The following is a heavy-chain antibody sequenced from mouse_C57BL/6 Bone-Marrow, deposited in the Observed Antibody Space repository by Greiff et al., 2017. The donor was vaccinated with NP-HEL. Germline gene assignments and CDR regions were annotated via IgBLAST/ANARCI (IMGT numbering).Heavy chain of an antibody. CDR2: INPYNGGT. CDR3: ARSGYSNYAFDY. V-gene: IGHV1-19*01. J-gene: IGHJ2*01. D-gene: IGHD2-5*01. CDR1: GYTFTDYY. Sequence: VQLQQSGPVLVKPGASVKMSCKASGYTFTDYYMNWVKQSHGKSLEWIGVINPYNGGTSYKQKFKGKATLTVDKSSSTAYMELNSLTSEDSAVYYCARSGYSNYAFDYWGQGTTLTVSS.